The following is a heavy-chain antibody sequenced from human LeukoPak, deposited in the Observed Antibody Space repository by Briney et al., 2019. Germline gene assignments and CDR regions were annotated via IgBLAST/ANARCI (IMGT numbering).Heavy chain of an antibody. CDR3: ARGYCSSTSCSQAGH. D-gene: IGHD2-2*01. CDR2: ISYDGSNK. J-gene: IGHJ4*02. Sequence: GGSLRLSCAASGFTFSSYAMPWVRQAPGKGLEWVAFISYDGSNKYYADSVKGRFTISRDNSKNTLYLQMNSLRAEDTAVYYCARGYCSSTSCSQAGHWGQGTLVTVSS. V-gene: IGHV3-30-3*01. CDR1: GFTFSSYA.